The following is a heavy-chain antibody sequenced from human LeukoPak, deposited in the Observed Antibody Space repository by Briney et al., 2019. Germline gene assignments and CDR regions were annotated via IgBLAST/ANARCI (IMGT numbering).Heavy chain of an antibody. CDR3: AKDRGPTRITIFGVVIAAVFDY. D-gene: IGHD3-3*01. CDR2: ISGRGGST. Sequence: TGGSLRLSCTASGFTFGDYAMSWVRQAPGKGLEWVSAISGRGGSTYYADSVKGRFTISRDNSKNTLYLQMNSLRAEDTAVYYCAKDRGPTRITIFGVVIAAVFDYWGQGTLVTVSS. V-gene: IGHV3-23*01. J-gene: IGHJ4*02. CDR1: GFTFGDYA.